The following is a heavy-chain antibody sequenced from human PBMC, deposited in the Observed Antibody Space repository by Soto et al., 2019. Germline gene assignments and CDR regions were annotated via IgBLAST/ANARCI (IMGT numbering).Heavy chain of an antibody. Sequence: PGGSLRLSCEASGSTLTSYEMNWVRQAPGKGLEWVSYISSGGQTINYADSVKRRFTFSIDNAKNSLYLQINSLRGEDASVYYCARDRPSSDFSSGYSFGMDVWGQGTTVTVSS. D-gene: IGHD3-3*01. CDR2: ISSGGQTI. J-gene: IGHJ6*02. V-gene: IGHV3-48*03. CDR3: ARDRPSSDFSSGYSFGMDV. CDR1: GSTLTSYE.